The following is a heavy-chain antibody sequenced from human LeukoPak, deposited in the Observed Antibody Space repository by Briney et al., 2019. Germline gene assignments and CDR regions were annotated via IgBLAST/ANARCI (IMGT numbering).Heavy chain of an antibody. V-gene: IGHV3-23*01. J-gene: IGHJ6*02. Sequence: GGSLRLSCAASGFTFSSYAMSWVRQAPGKGLEWVSAISGSGGSTYYADSVKGRFTISRGNSKNTLYLQMNSLRAEDTAVYYCAKVSSYYYYYGMDVWGQGTTVTVSS. CDR1: GFTFSSYA. CDR2: ISGSGGST. D-gene: IGHD2-2*01. CDR3: AKVSSYYYYYGMDV.